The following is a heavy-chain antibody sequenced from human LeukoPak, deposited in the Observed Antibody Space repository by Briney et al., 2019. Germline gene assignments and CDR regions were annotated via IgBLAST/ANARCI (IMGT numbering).Heavy chain of an antibody. V-gene: IGHV3-30-3*01. D-gene: IGHD1-26*01. CDR1: GFTFSSYA. Sequence: GGSLRLSCAASGFTFSSYAMHWVRQAPGKGLEWVAVISYDGSNKYYADSVKGRFTISRDNSKNTLYLQMNSLRAEDTAVYYCARSGSYWGYFGYWGQGTLVTVSS. CDR2: ISYDGSNK. J-gene: IGHJ4*02. CDR3: ARSGSYWGYFGY.